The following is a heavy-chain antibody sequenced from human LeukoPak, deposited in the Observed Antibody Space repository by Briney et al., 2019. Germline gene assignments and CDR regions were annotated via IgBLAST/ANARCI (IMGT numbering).Heavy chain of an antibody. V-gene: IGHV6-1*01. J-gene: IGHJ4*02. Sequence: SQTLSLTCAISGDSVSSNSAAWNWIRQSPSRGLEWLGRTYYRSKWYNNYAVSVKSRVTINPDTSKNQFSLQLNSVTPEDTAVYYCARDLPTAMVTNFFDYWGQGTLVTVSS. CDR1: GDSVSSNSAA. CDR2: TYYRSKWYN. CDR3: ARDLPTAMVTNFFDY. D-gene: IGHD5-18*01.